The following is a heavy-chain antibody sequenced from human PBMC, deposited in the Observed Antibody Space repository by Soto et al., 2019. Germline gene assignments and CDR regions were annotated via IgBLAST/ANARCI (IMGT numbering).Heavy chain of an antibody. CDR1: GGSISSGDYY. V-gene: IGHV4-30-4*01. D-gene: IGHD3-10*01. Sequence: SETLSLTCTVSGGSISSGDYYWSWIRQPPGKGLEWIGYIYHSGSTYYNPSLKSRVTISVDTSKKQFSLKMSSVTAADTAVFYCARGRYYGSGSYLAYYYYGMDVWGQGTTVT. J-gene: IGHJ6*02. CDR2: IYHSGST. CDR3: ARGRYYGSGSYLAYYYYGMDV.